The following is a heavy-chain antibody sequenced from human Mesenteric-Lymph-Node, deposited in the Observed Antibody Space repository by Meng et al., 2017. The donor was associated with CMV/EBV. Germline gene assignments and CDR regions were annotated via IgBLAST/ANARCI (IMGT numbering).Heavy chain of an antibody. CDR3: ARDGSGDDY. D-gene: IGHD1-26*01. V-gene: IGHV4-38-2*02. CDR1: GYSITGGFY. J-gene: IGHJ4*02. Sequence: SETLSLTCTVSGYSITGGFYWGWIRQPQGKGLEWIGNIYHSGDTNYNPSLKSRVTISVDTSKNQFSLKLTSVAAADTAVYYCARDGSGDDYWGQGMLVTVSS. CDR2: IYHSGDT.